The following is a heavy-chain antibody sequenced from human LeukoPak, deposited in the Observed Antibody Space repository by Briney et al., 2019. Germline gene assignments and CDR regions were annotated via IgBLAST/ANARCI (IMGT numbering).Heavy chain of an antibody. J-gene: IGHJ4*02. D-gene: IGHD3-10*01. V-gene: IGHV3-48*04. CDR3: ARGGLGSWTFDS. CDR1: GFIFSSYG. Sequence: PGGSLRLSYAASGFIFSSYGVNWVRQAPGKGLEWVSYISGTGTTIYYADSVKGRFTISRDNAKYSLHLQMDSLRADDTAVYSCARGGLGSWTFDSWGQGTLVTVSS. CDR2: ISGTGTTI.